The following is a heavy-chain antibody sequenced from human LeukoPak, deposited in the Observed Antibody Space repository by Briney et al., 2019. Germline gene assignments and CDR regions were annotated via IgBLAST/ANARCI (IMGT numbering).Heavy chain of an antibody. CDR1: GDTFSSYA. V-gene: IGHV1-69*04. CDR2: IIPIFGIA. J-gene: IGHJ6*02. Sequence: SVKVSCKASGDTFSSYAISGVRQAPGQGLEWMGRIIPIFGIANYAQKFQGRVTITADKSTSTAYMELSSLRPEDTAVYYCARAPSHSGYNWNDAGYYYGMDVWGQGTTVTVSS. D-gene: IGHD1-20*01. CDR3: ARAPSHSGYNWNDAGYYYGMDV.